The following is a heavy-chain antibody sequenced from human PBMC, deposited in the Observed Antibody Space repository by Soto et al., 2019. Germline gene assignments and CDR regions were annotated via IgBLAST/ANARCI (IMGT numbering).Heavy chain of an antibody. V-gene: IGHV3-48*02. CDR2: ISGSGGTI. J-gene: IGHJ4*02. D-gene: IGHD6-19*01. CDR3: ARETGLRSSGWSYYFDF. Sequence: EVQLVESGGGMVQPGGSLRVSCAASGFTLSSYSMHWVRQAPGKGLEWVSHISGSGGTIYYADSVKGRFTISRDNAKNSLSGQMNGLRDEDTAVYFCARETGLRSSGWSYYFDFWGQGTRVTVSS. CDR1: GFTLSSYS.